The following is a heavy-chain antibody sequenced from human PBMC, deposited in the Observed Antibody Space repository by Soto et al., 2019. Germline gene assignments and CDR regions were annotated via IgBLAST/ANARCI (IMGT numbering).Heavy chain of an antibody. Sequence: QVQLVQSGAEVKKPGASVKVSCKASGYTFTGYYMHWVRQAPGQGLEWMGWINPNSGGTNYAQKFQGWVTMTRDTSISTAYMELSRLRSDDTAVYHCARGMYVDTAMVATLIDYWGQGTLVTVSS. D-gene: IGHD5-18*01. V-gene: IGHV1-2*04. CDR2: INPNSGGT. J-gene: IGHJ4*02. CDR3: ARGMYVDTAMVATLIDY. CDR1: GYTFTGYY.